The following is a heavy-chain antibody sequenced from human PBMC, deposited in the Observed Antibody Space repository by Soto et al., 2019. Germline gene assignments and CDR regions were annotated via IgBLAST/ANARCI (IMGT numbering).Heavy chain of an antibody. J-gene: IGHJ5*02. CDR1: GGSFSGYY. CDR2: INHSGST. CDR3: ARVGVGQQLAAGFDP. V-gene: IGHV4-34*01. D-gene: IGHD6-13*01. Sequence: SETLSRTCAVYGGSFSGYYRSGIRQPPGKGLEWIGEINHSGSTNYNPSLKSRVTISVDTSKNQFSLKLSSVTAADTAVYYCARVGVGQQLAAGFDPWGQGTLVTVSS.